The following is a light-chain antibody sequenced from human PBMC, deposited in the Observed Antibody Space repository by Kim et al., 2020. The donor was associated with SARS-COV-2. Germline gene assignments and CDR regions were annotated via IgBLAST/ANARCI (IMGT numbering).Light chain of an antibody. CDR1: KWGDKF. J-gene: IGLJ2*01. V-gene: IGLV3-1*01. Sequence: VSPGQTASITCSGDKWGDKFTCWYQQKPGQSPVVVIYHDGKRPSGIPERFSGSNSGITATLTISGTQAMDEADYYCQTWDSSNVVFGGGTKLTVL. CDR2: HDG. CDR3: QTWDSSNVV.